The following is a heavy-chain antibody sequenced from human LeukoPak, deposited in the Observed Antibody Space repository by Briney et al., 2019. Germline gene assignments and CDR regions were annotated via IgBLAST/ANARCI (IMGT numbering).Heavy chain of an antibody. V-gene: IGHV1-69*13. CDR1: GGTFSSYA. D-gene: IGHD3-3*01. Sequence: SVKVSCKASGGTFSSYAISWVRQAPGQGLEWMGGIIPIFGTANYAQKFQGRVTITADESTITAYMELSSLRSEDTAVYYCAKGSNYDFWSGYYKDAFDIWGQGTMVTVSS. CDR3: AKGSNYDFWSGYYKDAFDI. J-gene: IGHJ3*02. CDR2: IIPIFGTA.